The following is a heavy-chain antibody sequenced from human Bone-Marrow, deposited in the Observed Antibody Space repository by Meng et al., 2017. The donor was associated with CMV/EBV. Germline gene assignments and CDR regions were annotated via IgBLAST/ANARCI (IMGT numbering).Heavy chain of an antibody. CDR3: TSSLRAVGMAY. V-gene: IGHV3-48*04. J-gene: IGHJ4*02. CDR2: ISSSSSTI. CDR1: GFTFSSYS. D-gene: IGHD2-21*01. Sequence: GESLKISCAASGFTFSSYSMNWVRQAPGKGLEWVSYISSSSSTIYYADSVKGRFTISRDNAKNSLYLQMNSLRAEDTAVYYCTSSLRAVGMAYWGQGTLVTVSS.